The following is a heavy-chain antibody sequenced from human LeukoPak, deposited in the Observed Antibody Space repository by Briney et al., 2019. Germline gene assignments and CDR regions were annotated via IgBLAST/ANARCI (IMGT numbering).Heavy chain of an antibody. V-gene: IGHV3-21*01. J-gene: IGHJ4*02. CDR3: ARHVGGEWELPWVRRPSPPDY. CDR1: GFTFSSYS. CDR2: ISSSSSYI. Sequence: GGSLRLSCAASGFTFSSYSMTWVRQAPGKGLEWVSSISSSSSYIYYADSVKGRFTISRDNAKNSLYLQMNSLRAEDTAVYYCARHVGGEWELPWVRRPSPPDYWGQGTLVTVSS. D-gene: IGHD1-26*01.